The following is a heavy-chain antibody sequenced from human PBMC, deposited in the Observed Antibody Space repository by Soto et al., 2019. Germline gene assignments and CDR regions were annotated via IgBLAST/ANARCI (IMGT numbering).Heavy chain of an antibody. V-gene: IGHV3-49*03. CDR2: IKSKAFGGTP. J-gene: IGHJ4*02. CDR3: TRDHDGRGFSSGAFDT. Sequence: GGSLRLSCSPSGFTFVDYAMNWFRQAPGKGLEWVGFIKSKAFGGTPEYAASVKGRFTISRDDSMSIAYLQMNSLKTDDTAVYYCTRDHDGRGFSSGAFDTWGQGTPVTVAS. D-gene: IGHD5-18*01. CDR1: GFTFVDYA.